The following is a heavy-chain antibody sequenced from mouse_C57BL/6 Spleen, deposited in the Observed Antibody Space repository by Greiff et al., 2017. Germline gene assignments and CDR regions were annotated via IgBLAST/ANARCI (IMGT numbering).Heavy chain of an antibody. CDR3: ARVGGYDYYAMDY. Sequence: DVKLVESEGGLVQPGSSMKLSCTASGFTFSDYYMAWVRQVPEKGLEWVANINYDGSSTYYLDSLKSRFIISRDNAKNILYLQMSSLKSEDTATYYCARVGGYDYYAMDYWGQGTSVTVSS. CDR2: INYDGSST. CDR1: GFTFSDYY. V-gene: IGHV5-16*01. J-gene: IGHJ4*01. D-gene: IGHD2-10*02.